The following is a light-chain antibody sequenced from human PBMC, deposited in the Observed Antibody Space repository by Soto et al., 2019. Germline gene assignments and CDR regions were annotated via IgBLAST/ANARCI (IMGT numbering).Light chain of an antibody. CDR2: EVS. CDR1: SSDVGGYNY. V-gene: IGLV2-14*01. Sequence: QSVLTQPASVSGSPGQSINISCTGTSSDVGGYNYVSWYQQHPGKAPKLMIYEVSTRPSGVSNRFSGSKSGNTASLTISGLQSEDEAYYYCSSYTSSSTYVVGTGTKLTVL. CDR3: SSYTSSSTYV. J-gene: IGLJ1*01.